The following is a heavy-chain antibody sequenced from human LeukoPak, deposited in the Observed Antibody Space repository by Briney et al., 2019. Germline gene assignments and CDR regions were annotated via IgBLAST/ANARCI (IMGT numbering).Heavy chain of an antibody. CDR3: ARLGWDSSGYYSTFDY. D-gene: IGHD3-22*01. CDR1: GYSISSGYY. J-gene: IGHJ4*02. CDR2: IYYSGST. Sequence: SETLSLTCTVSGYSISSGYYWGWIRQPPGKGLEWIGSIYYSGSTYYNPSLKSRVTISVDTSKNQFSLKLSSVTAADTAVYYCARLGWDSSGYYSTFDYWGQGTLVTVSS. V-gene: IGHV4-38-2*02.